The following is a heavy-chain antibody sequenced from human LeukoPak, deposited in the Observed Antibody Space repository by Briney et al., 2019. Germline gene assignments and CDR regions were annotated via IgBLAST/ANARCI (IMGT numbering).Heavy chain of an antibody. CDR1: GFTFSDYA. CDR3: SRFYSSGWASGAFDI. CDR2: IRNKANGGTT. J-gene: IGHJ3*02. D-gene: IGHD3-22*01. Sequence: GGSLRLSCTTSGFTFSDYAVSWVRLAPGKGLEWIGFIRNKANGGTTEYAASVKGRFTISRDDSKTIAHLQMSSLKTEDTAVYYCSRFYSSGWASGAFDIWGQGTMVTVSS. V-gene: IGHV3-49*04.